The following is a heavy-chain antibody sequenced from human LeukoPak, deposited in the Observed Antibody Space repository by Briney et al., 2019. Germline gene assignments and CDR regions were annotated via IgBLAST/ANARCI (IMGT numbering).Heavy chain of an antibody. V-gene: IGHV3-48*01. Sequence: GGSLRLSCAASAFNFSTYSMNWVRQAPGKGLEWVSYISRSSTTIYYADSVKGRFTISRDNAKNSLYLQMNSLRAEDTAVYYCAKNGYRSSWYDYWGQGTLVTVSS. J-gene: IGHJ4*02. D-gene: IGHD6-13*01. CDR3: AKNGYRSSWYDY. CDR1: AFNFSTYS. CDR2: ISRSSTTI.